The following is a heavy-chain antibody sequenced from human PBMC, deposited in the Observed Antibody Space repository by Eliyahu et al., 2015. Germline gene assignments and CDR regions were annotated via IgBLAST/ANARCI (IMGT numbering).Heavy chain of an antibody. J-gene: IGHJ4*02. V-gene: IGHV4-34*01. D-gene: IGHD3-10*01. CDR3: AIVSVWFGPDY. CDR2: INHSGST. Sequence: QVQLQQWGAGLLKPSETLSLTCXVYGGXFSGYYWSWIRQPPGKGLXWIGEINHSGSTNYNPSLKSRVTISVDTSKNQFSLKLSSVTAADTAVYYCAIVSVWFGPDYWGQGTLVTVSS. CDR1: GGXFSGYY.